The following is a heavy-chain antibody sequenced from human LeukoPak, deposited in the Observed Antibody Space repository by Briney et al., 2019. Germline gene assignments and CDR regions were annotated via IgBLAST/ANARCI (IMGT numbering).Heavy chain of an antibody. V-gene: IGHV1-69*04. CDR1: GGTFSSYS. D-gene: IGHD3-22*01. J-gene: IGHJ4*02. CDR3: ARDLGDSSGYYVIDY. Sequence: SVKVSCKASGGTFSSYSISWVRQAPGQGLEWMGRIIPIHGIANYAQKFQGRVTITADKSTSTAYMELSSLRSEDTAVYYCARDLGDSSGYYVIDYWGQGTLVTVSS. CDR2: IIPIHGIA.